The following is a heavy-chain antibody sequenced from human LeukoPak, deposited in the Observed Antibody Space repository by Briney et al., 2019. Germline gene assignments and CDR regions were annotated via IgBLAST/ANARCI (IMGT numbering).Heavy chain of an antibody. CDR3: AKQADYNVLTGYFKGHLDY. V-gene: IGHV5-51*01. D-gene: IGHD3-9*01. J-gene: IGHJ4*01. Sequence: GESLKISCKGSGYSFNTYWIAWVRQIPGKGLEWMDIIYPGGSDTRYSASFQGQVTISADESISTAYLHWTSLQASDTALYYCAKQADYNVLTGYFKGHLDYWGQGTLATGSS. CDR2: IYPGGSDT. CDR1: GYSFNTYW.